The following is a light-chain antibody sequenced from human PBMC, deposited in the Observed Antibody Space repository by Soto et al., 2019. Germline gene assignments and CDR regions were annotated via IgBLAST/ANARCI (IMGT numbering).Light chain of an antibody. CDR2: DAS. CDR3: QQYENLPT. Sequence: TQSPGTLSLSPGERAILSCRASQTVSGTYLAWYQQKPGRAPKLLIYDASNLEAGVPSRFRGSGSGTDFTFTISRLQPEDIATYYCQQYENLPTFGQGTRLEIK. J-gene: IGKJ5*01. CDR1: QTVSGTY. V-gene: IGKV1-33*01.